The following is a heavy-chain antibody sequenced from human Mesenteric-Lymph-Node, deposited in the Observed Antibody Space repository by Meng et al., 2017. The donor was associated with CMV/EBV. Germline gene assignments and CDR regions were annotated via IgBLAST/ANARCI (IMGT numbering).Heavy chain of an antibody. V-gene: IGHV3-9*01. CDR3: ARSAYYDFWSGYYGDYWEASYYYYGMDV. D-gene: IGHD3-3*01. CDR1: GFICDDYA. J-gene: IGHJ6*02. CDR2: ISWNSGSI. Sequence: SLKISCAASGFICDDYAMHWVRQAPGKGLEWVSGISWNSGSIGYADSAKGRFTISRDNAKNSLYLQMNSLRAEDTAVYYCARSAYYDFWSGYYGDYWEASYYYYGMDVWGQGTTVTV.